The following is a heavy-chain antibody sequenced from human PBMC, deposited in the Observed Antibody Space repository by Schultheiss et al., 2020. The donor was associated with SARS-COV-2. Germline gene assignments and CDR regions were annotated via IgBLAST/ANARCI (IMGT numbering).Heavy chain of an antibody. CDR2: IYTSGST. J-gene: IGHJ4*02. D-gene: IGHD3-3*01. CDR3: ARGFYDFWSGYSPLDY. Sequence: SETLSLTCTVSGGSISSGGYYWSWIRQPAGKGLEWIGRIYTSGSTYYNPSLKSRVTISVDTSKNQFSLKLSSVTAADTAVYYCARGFYDFWSGYSPLDYWGQGTLVTVSS. CDR1: GGSISSGGYY. V-gene: IGHV4-61*02.